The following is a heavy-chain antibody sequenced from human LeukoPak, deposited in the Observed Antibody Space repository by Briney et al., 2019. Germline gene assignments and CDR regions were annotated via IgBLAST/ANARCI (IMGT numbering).Heavy chain of an antibody. V-gene: IGHV1-2*02. CDR2: INPNSGGT. J-gene: IGHJ4*02. D-gene: IGHD1-26*01. CDR3: ARAQWELGYFDY. CDR1: GYTFTGYY. Sequence: ASVKVSCKASGYTFTGYYMHWVRQAPGQGLEWMGWINPNSGGTNYAQKFQGRVTMTRDTSISTAYMELSRLRSDDTAVYYCARAQWELGYFDYWGQGTLVTVSS.